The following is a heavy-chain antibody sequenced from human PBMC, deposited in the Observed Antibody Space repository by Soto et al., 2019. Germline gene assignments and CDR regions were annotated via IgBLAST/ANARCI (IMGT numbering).Heavy chain of an antibody. CDR3: ASKVPVHTPALAL. CDR1: WGTFNTYA. V-gene: IGHV1-69*01. J-gene: IGHJ4*02. CDR2: ISPMFGAA. Sequence: QVQLVQSGAEMKKPGSSVKVSGQSSWGTFNTYAMNWVRQAPGQGPEWMGDISPMFGAANYAPKYQGRFTLTAEESTGTSYLELIILTSAATALYFCASKVPVHTPALALWGQGTRVT. D-gene: IGHD3-3*02.